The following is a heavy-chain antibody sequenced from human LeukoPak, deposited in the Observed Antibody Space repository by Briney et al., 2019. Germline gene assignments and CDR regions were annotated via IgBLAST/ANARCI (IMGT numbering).Heavy chain of an antibody. CDR2: ISGSGDST. D-gene: IGHD3-10*01. Sequence: GGSLRLSCAASGFTFINFAMSWVRQAPGKGLEWVSAISGSGDSTYYADSVKGRFTISRDNSKNTLYLQMNSLRAGDTALYYCAKDDVKYYYGLGSYYKFDYWGQGTLVTVSS. CDR1: GFTFINFA. CDR3: AKDDVKYYYGLGSYYKFDY. V-gene: IGHV3-23*01. J-gene: IGHJ4*02.